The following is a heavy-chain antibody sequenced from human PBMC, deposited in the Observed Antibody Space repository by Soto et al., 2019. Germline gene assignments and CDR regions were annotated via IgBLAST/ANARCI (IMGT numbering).Heavy chain of an antibody. D-gene: IGHD3-10*01. Sequence: QVQLVQSGPELKKHGASVRVSCKASGYTFNTYGLSWVRQAPGQGLEWMGWISTYTGNTDYPQRFQGRVTMDTDTSTRTAYLDLRSLTSEDTAVYYCVRDVSVSSGSFRGYWGQGTLVTVS. CDR2: ISTYTGNT. J-gene: IGHJ4*02. V-gene: IGHV1-18*01. CDR1: GYTFNTYG. CDR3: VRDVSVSSGSFRGY.